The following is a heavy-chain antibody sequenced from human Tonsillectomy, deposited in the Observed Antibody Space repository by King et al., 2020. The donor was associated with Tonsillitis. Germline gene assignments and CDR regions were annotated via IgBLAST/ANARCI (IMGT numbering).Heavy chain of an antibody. Sequence: LQLQESGPGLVKPSETLSLTCTVSGGSISSSSYYWGWIRQPPGKGLEWIGNIYYRGSTYYNPSLKSRVTISVDTSKNQFSLKLSSVTAADTAVYYGARHVYYDSSTYRYYFDYWAREPWSPSPQ. D-gene: IGHD3-22*01. V-gene: IGHV4-39*01. CDR1: GGSISSSSYY. CDR3: ARHVYYDSSTYRYYFDY. J-gene: IGHJ4*02. CDR2: IYYRGST.